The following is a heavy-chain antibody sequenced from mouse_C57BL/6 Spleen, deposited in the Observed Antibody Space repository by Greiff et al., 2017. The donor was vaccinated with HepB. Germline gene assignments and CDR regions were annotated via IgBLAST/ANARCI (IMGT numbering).Heavy chain of an antibody. CDR1: GYTFTSYW. CDR2: IDPSDSET. CDR3: ARCGSYYGYDRGYGYAMDY. Sequence: QVQLKQPGAELVRPGSSVKLSCKASGYTFTSYWMHWVKQRPIQGLEWIGNIDPSDSETHYNQKFKDKATLTVDKSSSTAYMQLSSLTSEDSAVYYCARCGSYYGYDRGYGYAMDYWGQGTSVTVAS. D-gene: IGHD2-2*01. J-gene: IGHJ4*01. V-gene: IGHV1-52*01.